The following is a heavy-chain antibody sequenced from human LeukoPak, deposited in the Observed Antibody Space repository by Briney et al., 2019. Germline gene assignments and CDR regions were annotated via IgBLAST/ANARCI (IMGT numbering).Heavy chain of an antibody. Sequence: RASVKVSCKASGYTFTSYGISWVRQAPGQGLEWMGWISAYNGNTNYAQKLQGRVTMTTDTSTSTAYMELRSLRSDDTAVYYCARDDKISGWSQVPWFDPWGQGTLVTVSS. J-gene: IGHJ5*02. CDR2: ISAYNGNT. D-gene: IGHD6-19*01. CDR3: ARDDKISGWSQVPWFDP. V-gene: IGHV1-18*01. CDR1: GYTFTSYG.